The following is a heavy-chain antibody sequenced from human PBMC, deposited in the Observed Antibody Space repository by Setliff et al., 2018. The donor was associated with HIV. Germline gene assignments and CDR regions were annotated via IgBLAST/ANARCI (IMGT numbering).Heavy chain of an antibody. CDR1: GFSFSNYG. CDR2: IRDSGVSF. D-gene: IGHD1-1*01. CDR3: ASARIPTGGTSTSFDY. J-gene: IGHJ4*02. V-gene: IGHV3-23*01. Sequence: GGSLRLSCAASGFSFSNYGMSWVRQAPGKGLEWVSGIRDSGVSFYYADSVMGRFSISRDNSRNTLYLQLNSLRPDDTGVYYCASARIPTGGTSTSFDYWGQGTLVTVSS.